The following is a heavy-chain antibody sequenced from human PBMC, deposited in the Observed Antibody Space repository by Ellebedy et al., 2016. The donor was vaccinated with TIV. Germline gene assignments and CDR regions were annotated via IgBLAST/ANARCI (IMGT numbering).Heavy chain of an antibody. CDR1: GGSISSYY. D-gene: IGHD1-26*01. V-gene: IGHV4-59*01. CDR3: ARDGFVGAFDY. Sequence: SETLSLTCIVSGGSISSYYWSWIRQPPGKGLEWIGYIYYSGSTNYNPSLKSRVTTSVDTSKNQFSLKLSSVTAADTAVYYCARDGFVGAFDYWGQGTLVTVSS. CDR2: IYYSGST. J-gene: IGHJ4*02.